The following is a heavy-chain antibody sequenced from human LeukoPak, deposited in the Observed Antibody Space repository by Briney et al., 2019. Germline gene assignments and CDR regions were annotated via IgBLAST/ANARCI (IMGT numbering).Heavy chain of an antibody. J-gene: IGHJ4*02. CDR3: AKRGVVIRVFLVGFHKEAYYFDS. Sequence: GGSLRLSCAVSGITLGNYGMSWVRQPPGKGLEWVAGISDSGGSTNYADTVKGRFTISRDTPRNTLYLQMNSLRAEDTAVYFCAKRGVVIRVFLVGFHKEAYYFDSWGQGALVTVSS. CDR2: ISDSGGST. CDR1: GITLGNYG. V-gene: IGHV3-23*01. D-gene: IGHD3-10*01.